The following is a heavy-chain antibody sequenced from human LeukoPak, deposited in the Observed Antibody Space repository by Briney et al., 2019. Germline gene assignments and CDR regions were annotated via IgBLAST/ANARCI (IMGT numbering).Heavy chain of an antibody. Sequence: RGSPRLSCAASGFTFSGSAMSWVRQAPGEGLEWVSLISYSGANSYYTDSVRGRFTISRDNSKDTLFLQMNSLRAEDTAIYYCARDMQLSTWGLGTLGTVSS. V-gene: IGHV3-23*01. J-gene: IGHJ3*01. CDR3: ARDMQLST. CDR1: GFTFSGSA. CDR2: ISYSGANS. D-gene: IGHD3-16*02.